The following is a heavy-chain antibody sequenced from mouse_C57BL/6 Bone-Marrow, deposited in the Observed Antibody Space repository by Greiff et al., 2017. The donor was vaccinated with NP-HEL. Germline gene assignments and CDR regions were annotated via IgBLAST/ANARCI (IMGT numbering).Heavy chain of an antibody. V-gene: IGHV1-69*01. CDR2: IDPSDSYT. CDR1: GYTFTSYW. J-gene: IGHJ1*03. Sequence: QVQLQQPGAELVMPGASVKLSCKASGYTFTSYWMHWVKQRPGQGLEWIGEIDPSDSYTNYNQKFKGKSTLTVDKSSSTAYMELRSLTSEDSAVYYCARRARRGYWYFDVWGTGTTVTVSS. D-gene: IGHD2-12*01. CDR3: ARRARRGYWYFDV.